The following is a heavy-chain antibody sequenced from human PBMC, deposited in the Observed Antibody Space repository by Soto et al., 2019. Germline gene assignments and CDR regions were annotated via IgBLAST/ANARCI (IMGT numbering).Heavy chain of an antibody. CDR1: GYTFTSYD. D-gene: IGHD2-2*01. CDR3: ARGPEYCISTSCYVIDY. J-gene: IGHJ4*02. V-gene: IGHV1-8*01. Sequence: QVQLVQSGAEVKKPGASVKVSCKASGYTFTSYDINWVRQATGQGLEWMGWMNPNSGNTGYAQKFQGRVTMTRNTSRSTAYMELSSLRSEDTAVYYCARGPEYCISTSCYVIDYWGQGTLVTVSS. CDR2: MNPNSGNT.